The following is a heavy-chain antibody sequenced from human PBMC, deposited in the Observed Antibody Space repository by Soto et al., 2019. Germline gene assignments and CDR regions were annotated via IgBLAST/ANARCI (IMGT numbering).Heavy chain of an antibody. CDR3: ARDSPVIAAGYYFDY. D-gene: IGHD6-25*01. Sequence: GGSLRLSCAASGFTFSSYAMHWVRQAPGKGLEWVAVISYDGSNKYYADSVKGRFTISRDNSKNTLYLQMNSLRAEDTAVYYCARDSPVIAAGYYFDYWGQGTLVTVSS. CDR1: GFTFSSYA. V-gene: IGHV3-30-3*01. J-gene: IGHJ4*02. CDR2: ISYDGSNK.